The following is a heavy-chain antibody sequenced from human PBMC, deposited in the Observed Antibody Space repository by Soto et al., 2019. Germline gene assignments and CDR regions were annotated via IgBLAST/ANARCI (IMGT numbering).Heavy chain of an antibody. D-gene: IGHD3-3*01. CDR3: AKEVTIFGVVIPYFDL. CDR2: ISGSGGST. J-gene: IGHJ2*01. Sequence: GGSLRLSCTASGFTFSSYAMSWVRQAPGKGLEWVSAISGSGGSTYYADSVKGRFTISRDNSKNTLYLQMNSLRAEDTAVYYCAKEVTIFGVVIPYFDLWGRGTLVTVSS. CDR1: GFTFSSYA. V-gene: IGHV3-23*01.